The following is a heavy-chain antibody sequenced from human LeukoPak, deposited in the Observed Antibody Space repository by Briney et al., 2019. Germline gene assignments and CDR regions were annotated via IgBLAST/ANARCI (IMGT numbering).Heavy chain of an antibody. Sequence: SETLSLTCTVSGYSISSGYYWGWIRQPPGKGLEWIGSIYHSGSTYYNPSLKSRVTISVDTSKNQFSLKLSSVTAADTAVYYCARRGGPNTTKDYGGNSGYFDYWGQGTLVTVSS. CDR1: GYSISSGYY. CDR2: IYHSGST. D-gene: IGHD4-23*01. V-gene: IGHV4-38-2*02. CDR3: ARRGGPNTTKDYGGNSGYFDY. J-gene: IGHJ4*02.